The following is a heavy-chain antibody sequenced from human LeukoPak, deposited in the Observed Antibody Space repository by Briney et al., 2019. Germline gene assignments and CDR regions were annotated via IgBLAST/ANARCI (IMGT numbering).Heavy chain of an antibody. J-gene: IGHJ4*02. CDR1: GFTFSNYG. Sequence: GRSLRLSCAASGFTFSNYGMHWVRQAPGKGLEWVAIIWYDGSDKQYADSVKGRFTVSRDNSKNTLDLQMNSLRVEDTAVYYCARRNGYYLEYWGQGTLVTVS. CDR3: ARRNGYYLEY. D-gene: IGHD2-8*01. CDR2: IWYDGSDK. V-gene: IGHV3-33*01.